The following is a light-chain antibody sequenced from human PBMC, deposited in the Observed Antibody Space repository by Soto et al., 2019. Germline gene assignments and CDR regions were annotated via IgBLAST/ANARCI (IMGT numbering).Light chain of an antibody. CDR2: EVT. J-gene: IGLJ1*01. Sequence: QSVLAQPASVSGSPGQSIAISCTGTLSDVGAYNYVSWYQQHPGKAPKLMISEVTNRPSGVSDRFSGSKSGNTASLTISGLQAEDEADYYSSSFTSRFTFVFGTGTKVTVL. CDR1: LSDVGAYNY. V-gene: IGLV2-14*01. CDR3: SSFTSRFTFV.